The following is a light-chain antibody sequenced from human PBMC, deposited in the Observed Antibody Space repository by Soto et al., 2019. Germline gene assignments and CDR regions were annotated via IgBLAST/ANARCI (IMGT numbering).Light chain of an antibody. CDR3: LLYYGVAYF. J-gene: IGLJ1*01. Sequence: QTVVTQEPSLTVAPGGTVTLTCASSTGAVTGNYYANWFQQKPGQAPRTLIYTTSDRYSWTPARFSGSLLGGKAALTLSAVQPEDEAEYYCLLYYGVAYFFGPGTKLTVL. V-gene: IGLV7-43*01. CDR1: TGAVTGNYY. CDR2: TTS.